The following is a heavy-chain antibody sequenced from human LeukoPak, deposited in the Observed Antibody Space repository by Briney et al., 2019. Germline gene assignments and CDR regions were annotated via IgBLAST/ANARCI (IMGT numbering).Heavy chain of an antibody. V-gene: IGHV3-21*01. Sequence: GGSLRLSCAASGFTFSSCSMNWVRQAPGKGLEWVSSISSSSSYIYYADSVKGRFTISRDNAKNSLYLQMNSLRAEDTAVYYCARDVYYDFWSGVDYWGQGTLVTVSS. CDR3: ARDVYYDFWSGVDY. D-gene: IGHD3-3*01. CDR2: ISSSSSYI. CDR1: GFTFSSCS. J-gene: IGHJ4*02.